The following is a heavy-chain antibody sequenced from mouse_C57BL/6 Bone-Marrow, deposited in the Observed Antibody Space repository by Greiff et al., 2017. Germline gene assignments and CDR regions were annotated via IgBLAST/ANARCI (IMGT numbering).Heavy chain of an antibody. CDR1: GYTFTNYW. J-gene: IGHJ3*01. CDR3: AREGGDGYFQFAY. V-gene: IGHV1-63*01. CDR2: IYPGGGYT. Sequence: LVESGAELVRPGTSVKMSCKASGYTFTNYWIGWAKQRPGHGLEWIGDIYPGGGYTNYNEKFKGQATLTADKSSSTAYMQFSSLTSEDSAIYYCAREGGDGYFQFAYWGQGTLVTVSA. D-gene: IGHD2-3*01.